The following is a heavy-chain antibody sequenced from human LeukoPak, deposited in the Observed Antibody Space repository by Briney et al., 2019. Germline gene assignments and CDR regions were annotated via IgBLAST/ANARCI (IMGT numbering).Heavy chain of an antibody. D-gene: IGHD3-22*01. CDR3: ARDQRYYDSSGPLDY. CDR1: GYTFTGYY. V-gene: IGHV1-46*01. CDR2: INPSGSRT. J-gene: IGHJ4*02. Sequence: ASVTVSCKASGYTFTGYYMHWVRQAPGQGLEWMGIINPSGSRTSYAQKFQGRVTMTRYTSTSTDYMELSSLRSEDTAVYYCARDQRYYDSSGPLDYWGRGTLVTVSS.